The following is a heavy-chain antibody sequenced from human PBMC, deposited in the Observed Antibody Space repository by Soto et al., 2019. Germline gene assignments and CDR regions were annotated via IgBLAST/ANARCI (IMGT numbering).Heavy chain of an antibody. Sequence: QVYLVQSGAEVTKPGSSVQISCTASGGIFSRNTINWVRQAAGPGLEWMGGIIPLFGTANYAEKFQGRVTITADKSTKTEYMELTSLRSEDTAVYYCASKAACGGDCYAFDSWGQGTLVTVSS. CDR1: GGIFSRNT. CDR3: ASKAACGGDCYAFDS. J-gene: IGHJ4*02. D-gene: IGHD2-21*02. V-gene: IGHV1-69*06. CDR2: IIPLFGTA.